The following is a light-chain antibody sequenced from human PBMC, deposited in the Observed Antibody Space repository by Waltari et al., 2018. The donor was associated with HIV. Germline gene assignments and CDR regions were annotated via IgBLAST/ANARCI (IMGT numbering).Light chain of an antibody. CDR3: QSTHSRGTYVV. J-gene: IGLJ2*01. Sequence: SYELTQPPSVSVSPGQTARIPCSGDALPKQKAYWYQQKQGQAPGFVIYKDTERPAGSPERFSGASSGTTVTLTISGVQAEDEASYYCQSTHSRGTYVVFGGGTKLTVL. CDR2: KDT. CDR1: ALPKQK. V-gene: IGLV3-25*03.